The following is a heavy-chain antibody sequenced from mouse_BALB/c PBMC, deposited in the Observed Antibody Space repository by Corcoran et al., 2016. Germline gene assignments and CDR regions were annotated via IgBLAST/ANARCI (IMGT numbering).Heavy chain of an antibody. CDR3: AISGQGNYAMDY. CDR2: IDPANGNT. J-gene: IGHJ4*01. CDR1: GFNIKDTY. V-gene: IGHV14-3*02. Sequence: EVQLQQSGAELVKPGASVKLSCTASGFNIKDTYMHWVKQRPEQGLEWIGRIDPANGNTKYDPKFQGKATITADTSSNTAYLQLSSLTSEDTAVYYCAISGQGNYAMDYWGQGTSVTVSS. D-gene: IGHD3-1*01.